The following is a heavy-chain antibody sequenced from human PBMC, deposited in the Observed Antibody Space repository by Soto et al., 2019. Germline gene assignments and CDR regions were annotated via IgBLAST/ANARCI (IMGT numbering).Heavy chain of an antibody. D-gene: IGHD3-10*01. CDR2: ISAYNGNT. V-gene: IGHV1-18*01. Sequence: GASVKVSCKASGYTFTSYGISWVRQAPGQGLEWMGWISAYNGNTNYAQKLQGRVTMTTDTSTSTAYMELRSLRSDDTAVYYCAITFDGSGGHDAFDIWGQGTMVTVSS. CDR3: AITFDGSGGHDAFDI. J-gene: IGHJ3*02. CDR1: GYTFTSYG.